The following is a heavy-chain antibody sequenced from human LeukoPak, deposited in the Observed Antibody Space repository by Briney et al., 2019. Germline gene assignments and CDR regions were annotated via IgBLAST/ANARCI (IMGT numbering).Heavy chain of an antibody. D-gene: IGHD5-12*01. CDR1: GFTFSSYW. Sequence: GGSLRLSCAASGFTFSSYWMSWVRQAPGKGLEWVANIKQDGSEKYYVDSVKGRFTISRDNAKNSLYLQMNSLRAEDTAVYYCAKETSPLLFSGYDYWGQGTLVTVSS. CDR3: AKETSPLLFSGYDY. CDR2: IKQDGSEK. V-gene: IGHV3-7*01. J-gene: IGHJ4*02.